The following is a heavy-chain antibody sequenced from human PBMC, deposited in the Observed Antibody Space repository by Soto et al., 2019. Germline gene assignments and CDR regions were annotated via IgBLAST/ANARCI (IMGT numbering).Heavy chain of an antibody. V-gene: IGHV3-49*03. CDR3: TRTAIRIVVVVASPYYFDY. CDR1: GFTFSDYA. J-gene: IGHJ4*02. D-gene: IGHD2-15*01. CDR2: IRSKAYGGTT. Sequence: GGSLRLSCTASGFTFSDYAMSWFRQAPEKGPERVGFIRSKAYGGTTEYAASVKGRFTISRDDSKSIAYLQMNSLKTEDTAVYYCTRTAIRIVVVVASPYYFDYWGQGTLVTVSS.